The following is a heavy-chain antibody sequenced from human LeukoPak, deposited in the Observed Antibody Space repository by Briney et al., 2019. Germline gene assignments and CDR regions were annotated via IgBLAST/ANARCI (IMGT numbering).Heavy chain of an antibody. CDR1: GFTFDDYT. CDR3: AKEDAGNSNYYYGMDV. V-gene: IGHV3-43*01. J-gene: IGHJ6*02. D-gene: IGHD4-4*01. Sequence: PGGSLRLSCAASGFTFDDYTMHWVRRAPGKGLEWVSLISWDGGSTYYADSVKGRFTISRDNSKNSLYLQMNSLRTEDTALYYCAKEDAGNSNYYYGMDVWGQGTTVTVSS. CDR2: ISWDGGST.